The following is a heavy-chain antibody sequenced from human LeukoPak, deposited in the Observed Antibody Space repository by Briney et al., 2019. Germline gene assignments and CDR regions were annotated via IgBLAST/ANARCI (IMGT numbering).Heavy chain of an antibody. CDR1: GGSISSYY. V-gene: IGHV4-59*12. Sequence: SETLSLTCTVSGGSISSYYWSWIRQPPGKGLEWIGYIYYSGSTNYNPSLKSRVTMSVDTSKNQFSLKLSSVTAADTAVYYCARNFFGMDVWGQGTTVTVSS. J-gene: IGHJ6*02. CDR3: ARNFFGMDV. D-gene: IGHD2/OR15-2a*01. CDR2: IYYSGST.